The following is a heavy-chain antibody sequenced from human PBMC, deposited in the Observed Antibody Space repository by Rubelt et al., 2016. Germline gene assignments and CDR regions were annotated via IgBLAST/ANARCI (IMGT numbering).Heavy chain of an antibody. V-gene: IGHV1-2*02. J-gene: IGHJ4*02. D-gene: IGHD3-3*01. CDR2: ISAYNGNT. Sequence: VRQAPGQGLEWMGWISAYNGNTNYAQKFQGRVTMTRDTSISTAYMELSRLRSDDTAVYYCARQIFGVVIAFDYWGQGTLVTVSS. CDR3: ARQIFGVVIAFDY.